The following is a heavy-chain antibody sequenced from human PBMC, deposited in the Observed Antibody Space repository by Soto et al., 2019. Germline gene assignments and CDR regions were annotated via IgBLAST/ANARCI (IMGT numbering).Heavy chain of an antibody. J-gene: IGHJ4*02. CDR3: ARETPGGSGGSCFGY. CDR2: INPSGGST. CDR1: GYTFTSYY. D-gene: IGHD2-15*01. V-gene: IGHV1-46*01. Sequence: ASVKVSCKASGYTFTSYYMHWVRQAPGQGLEWMGIINPSGGSTSYAQKFQGRVTMTRDTSTSTVYMELSSLRSEDTAVYYCARETPGGSGGSCFGYWGQGTLVTVSS.